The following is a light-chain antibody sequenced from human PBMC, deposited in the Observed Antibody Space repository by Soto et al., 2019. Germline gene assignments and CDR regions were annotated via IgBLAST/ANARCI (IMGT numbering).Light chain of an antibody. J-gene: IGKJ1*01. V-gene: IGKV1-5*03. CDR1: QTISSW. Sequence: DIQMTQSPSTLSGSVGDRVTITCRASQTISSWLAWYQQKPGKAPKLLIYKASTLKSGVPSRFSGSGSGTEFTLTSSSLQPDDFATYYCKHYNSYSEACGQGTKVELK. CDR3: KHYNSYSEA. CDR2: KAS.